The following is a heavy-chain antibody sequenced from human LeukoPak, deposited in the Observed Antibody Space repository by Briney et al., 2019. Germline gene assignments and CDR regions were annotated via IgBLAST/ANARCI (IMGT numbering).Heavy chain of an antibody. CDR2: IIPIFVTA. J-gene: IGHJ5*02. D-gene: IGHD6-13*01. CDR1: GGTFSSYA. Sequence: SVKVSCKASGGTFSSYAINWVRQAPGQGLEWMGGIIPIFVTASFAQRFQGRVTITADESTSTAYMELSSLRSEDTAVYYCAREMTIAAAANPWFDPWGQGTLVTVSS. CDR3: AREMTIAAAANPWFDP. V-gene: IGHV1-69*13.